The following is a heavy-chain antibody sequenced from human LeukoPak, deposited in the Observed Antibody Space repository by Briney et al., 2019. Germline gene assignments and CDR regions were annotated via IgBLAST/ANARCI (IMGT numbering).Heavy chain of an antibody. CDR3: AREPGIAAAGTTGFDY. CDR2: IKQDGCEK. D-gene: IGHD6-13*01. CDR1: GFTFSSYW. Sequence: RGSLRLSCAASGFTFSSYWMSWVRQAPGKGLEWVANIKQDGCEKYYVDSVKGRFTISRDNAKNSLYMQMNSLRAEDTAVYYCAREPGIAAAGTTGFDYCGQGTLVTVSS. V-gene: IGHV3-7*03. J-gene: IGHJ4*02.